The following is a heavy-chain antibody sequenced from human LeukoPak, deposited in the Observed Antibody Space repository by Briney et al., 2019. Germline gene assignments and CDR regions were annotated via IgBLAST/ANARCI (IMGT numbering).Heavy chain of an antibody. Sequence: SETLSLTCTVSGGSISSGDYYWPWIRQPPGKGLEWMGYIFYSGSMYYNPSLKSRPTISVDTSKNQFSLKLRSVTAADTAVYYCARDSYYFGSGSDNTPYNWFDPWGQGTLVTVSS. J-gene: IGHJ5*02. D-gene: IGHD3-10*01. V-gene: IGHV4-30-4*01. CDR3: ARDSYYFGSGSDNTPYNWFDP. CDR2: IFYSGSM. CDR1: GGSISSGDYY.